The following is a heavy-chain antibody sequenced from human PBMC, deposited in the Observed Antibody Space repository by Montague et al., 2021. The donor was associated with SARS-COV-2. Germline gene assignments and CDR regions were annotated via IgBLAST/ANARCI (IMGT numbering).Heavy chain of an antibody. CDR2: ISRDGVTT. J-gene: IGHJ4*02. Sequence: SLRLSCAVSGFSLSSNAMHWVRQAPGKGMEYVSSISRDGVTTYYAESVKGRFTVHSDKTKNTLYLQMSSLRTEDSAVYYCVRGEWRLLGYFDYWGRGTLVA. CDR1: GFSLSSNA. V-gene: IGHV3-64D*06. D-gene: IGHD1-26*01. CDR3: VRGEWRLLGYFDY.